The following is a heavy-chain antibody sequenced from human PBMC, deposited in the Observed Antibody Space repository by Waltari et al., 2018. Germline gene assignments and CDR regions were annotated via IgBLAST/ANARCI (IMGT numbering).Heavy chain of an antibody. Sequence: QVQLVPSGAAVKKPGSSVKVSCKASGGTFSSYAISWVRQAPGQGLEWMGGIIPIFGTANYAQKFQGRVTITADESTSTAYMELSSLRSEDTAVYYCAREGVVVPAAIPWFDPWGQGTLVTVSS. D-gene: IGHD2-2*01. V-gene: IGHV1-69*01. CDR3: AREGVVVPAAIPWFDP. CDR2: IIPIFGTA. CDR1: GGTFSSYA. J-gene: IGHJ5*02.